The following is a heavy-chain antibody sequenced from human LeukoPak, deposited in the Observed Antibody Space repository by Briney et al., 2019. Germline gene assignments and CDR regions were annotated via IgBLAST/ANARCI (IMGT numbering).Heavy chain of an antibody. D-gene: IGHD1-20*01. CDR2: IYYSGST. CDR1: GCSISSSSYY. Sequence: SETLSLTCTGSGCSISSSSYYWGWIRQPPGKGLEWIGIIYYSGSTYYNPSLKSRVTISVDTSKNPFSLKLSSVTAADTAVYYCARHNWNDGDAFDIWGQGTMVTVSS. J-gene: IGHJ3*02. CDR3: ARHNWNDGDAFDI. V-gene: IGHV4-39*01.